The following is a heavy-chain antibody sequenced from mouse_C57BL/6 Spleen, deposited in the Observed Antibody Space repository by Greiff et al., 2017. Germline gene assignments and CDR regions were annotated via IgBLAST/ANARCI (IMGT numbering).Heavy chain of an antibody. CDR1: GYTFTSYW. Sequence: VQLQQPGTELVKPGASGKLSCKASGYTFTSYWMHWVKQRPGQGLEWIGNINPSNGGTNYNEKFKSKATLTVDKSSSTAYMQLSSLTSEDSAVYYCAREDYYGSSFYAMDYWGQGTSVTVSS. V-gene: IGHV1-53*01. D-gene: IGHD1-1*01. J-gene: IGHJ4*01. CDR3: AREDYYGSSFYAMDY. CDR2: INPSNGGT.